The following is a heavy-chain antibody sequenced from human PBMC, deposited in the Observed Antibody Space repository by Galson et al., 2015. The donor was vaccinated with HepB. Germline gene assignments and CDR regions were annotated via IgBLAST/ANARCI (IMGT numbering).Heavy chain of an antibody. CDR1: GFTFSSYA. J-gene: IGHJ6*02. V-gene: IGHV3-30-3*01. Sequence: SLRLSCAASGFTFSSYAMHWVRQAPGKGLEWVAVISYDGSNKYYADSVKGRFTISRDNSKNTLYLQMNSLRAEDTAVYYCARDGPRIVVVTAMGGMDVWGQGTTVTVSS. CDR2: ISYDGSNK. CDR3: ARDGPRIVVVTAMGGMDV. D-gene: IGHD2-21*02.